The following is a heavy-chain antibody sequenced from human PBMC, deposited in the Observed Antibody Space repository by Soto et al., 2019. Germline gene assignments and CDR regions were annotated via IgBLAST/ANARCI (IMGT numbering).Heavy chain of an antibody. J-gene: IGHJ4*02. CDR3: ARGQEGVVATH. CDR1: GGSLSGYY. V-gene: IGHV4-34*01. CDR2: IKDGGLP. D-gene: IGHD5-12*01. Sequence: QVQLQQWGAGLLKPSETLSLTCVVYGGSLSGYYWSWIRQPPGKGLEWIGEIKDGGLPNYSPSLKSRVTVSVDRPLNQFSLQLHSVTAADTAVYYCARGQEGVVATHWDQGALVTVSS.